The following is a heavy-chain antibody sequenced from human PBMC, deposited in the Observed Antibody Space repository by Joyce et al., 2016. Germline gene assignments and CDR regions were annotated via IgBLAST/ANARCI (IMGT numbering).Heavy chain of an antibody. D-gene: IGHD1-1*01. CDR2: VSGSGDAT. V-gene: IGHV3-23*01. CDR1: GFTFSYYA. CDR3: AKGHNFGPAAWGFYFDS. J-gene: IGHJ4*02. Sequence: EVQLLESGGGLVQPGGSLRLSCAASGFTFSYYAMNWIRQAPGKGLEWVSSVSGSGDATFYTDSVEGRFSISRDNSKNTLFLEMNRLRAEDTAVYYCAKGHNFGPAAWGFYFDSWGQGNLVTVSS.